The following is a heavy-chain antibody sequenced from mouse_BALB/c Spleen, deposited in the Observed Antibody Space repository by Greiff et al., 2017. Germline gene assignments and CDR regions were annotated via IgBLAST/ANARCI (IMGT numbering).Heavy chain of an antibody. V-gene: IGHV3-2*02. CDR2: ISYSGST. CDR1: GYSITSDYA. D-gene: IGHD2-12*01. Sequence: EVQLQQSGPGLVKPSQSLSLTCTVTGYSITSDYAWNWIRQFPGNKLEWMGYISYSGSTSYNPSLKSRISITRDTSKNQFFLQLNSVTTEDTATYYCARERRYAMDYWGQGTSVTVSS. CDR3: ARERRYAMDY. J-gene: IGHJ4*01.